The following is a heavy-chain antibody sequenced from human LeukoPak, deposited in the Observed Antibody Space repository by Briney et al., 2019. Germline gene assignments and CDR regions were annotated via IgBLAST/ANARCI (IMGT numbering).Heavy chain of an antibody. CDR3: ARDFETRYCYGSGSYQGYFQH. Sequence: PGGSLGLSCAASGFTFSSYCMHSGRQAPGKGLGWVSRINSDGGSTSYADSVKGRFTISRDNAKNTLYLQMNSLRAEDTAVYYCARDFETRYCYGSGSYQGYFQHWGQGTLVTVSS. CDR2: INSDGGST. D-gene: IGHD3-10*01. CDR1: GFTFSSYC. J-gene: IGHJ1*01. V-gene: IGHV3-74*01.